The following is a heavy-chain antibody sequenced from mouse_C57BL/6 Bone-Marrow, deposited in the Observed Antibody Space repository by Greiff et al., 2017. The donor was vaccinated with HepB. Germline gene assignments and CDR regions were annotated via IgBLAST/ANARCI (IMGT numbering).Heavy chain of an antibody. CDR2: IYPGNSDT. Sequence: EVQLQQSGTVLARPGASVKMSCKTSGYTFTSYWMHWVKQRPGQGLEWIGAIYPGNSDTSYNQKFKGKAKLTAVTSASTAYMELSSLTNEDSAVYYCTRPPIYYGYDGAMDYWGQGTSVTVSS. D-gene: IGHD2-2*01. J-gene: IGHJ4*01. V-gene: IGHV1-5*01. CDR3: TRPPIYYGYDGAMDY. CDR1: GYTFTSYW.